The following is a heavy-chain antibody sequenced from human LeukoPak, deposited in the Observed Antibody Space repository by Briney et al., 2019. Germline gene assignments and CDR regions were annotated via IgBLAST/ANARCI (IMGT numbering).Heavy chain of an antibody. V-gene: IGHV3-9*01. J-gene: IGHJ4*02. CDR1: GFTFDDYA. D-gene: IGHD3-22*01. CDR3: AKDKTYYYDSSGYSLDY. Sequence: GGSLRLSCAASGFTFDDYAMHWVRQAPGKGLEWVSGISWNSGSIGYADSVKGRFTISRDNAKNSLYLQMNSLRAEDTALYYCAKDKTYYYDSSGYSLDYWGQGTLVTVSS. CDR2: ISWNSGSI.